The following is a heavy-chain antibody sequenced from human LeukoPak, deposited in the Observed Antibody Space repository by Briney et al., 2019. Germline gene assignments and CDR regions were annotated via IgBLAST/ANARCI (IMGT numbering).Heavy chain of an antibody. V-gene: IGHV1-46*01. CDR1: GYTFTSYY. D-gene: IGHD3-3*01. CDR3: AREGTIFGVVTPSGFDY. CDR2: INPSGGSA. Sequence: ASVKVSCKASGYTFTSYYMHWVRQAPGQGLEWMGIINPSGGSASYAQKFQGRVTMTRDTSTSTVYMELSSLRSEDTAVYYCAREGTIFGVVTPSGFDYWGQGTLVTVSS. J-gene: IGHJ4*02.